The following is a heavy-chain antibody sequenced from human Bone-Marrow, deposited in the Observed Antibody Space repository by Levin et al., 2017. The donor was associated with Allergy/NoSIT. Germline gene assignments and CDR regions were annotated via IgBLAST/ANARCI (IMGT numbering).Heavy chain of an antibody. CDR1: GFTFTTYA. J-gene: IGHJ4*02. D-gene: IGHD1-26*01. V-gene: IGHV3-30*04. CDR3: ASGLLFSRFSGTYYSGVLDN. CDR2: MSSDGINK. Sequence: GGSLRLSCAASGFTFTTYAINWVRQAPGKGLEWVALMSSDGINKFYSDSVQGRFTISGDTSKNTLYLQMNSLTTEDTAVYYCASGLLFSRFSGTYYSGVLDNWGQGALVTVSS.